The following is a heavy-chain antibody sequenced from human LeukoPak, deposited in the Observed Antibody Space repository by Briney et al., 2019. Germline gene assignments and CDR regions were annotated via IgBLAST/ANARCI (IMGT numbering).Heavy chain of an antibody. Sequence: GGSLRLSCAASGFTFSSYAMHWVRQAPGKGLEWVAVISYDGSNKYYADSVKGRFTISRDNSKNTLYLQMNSLRAEDTAVHYCAREYSSSWYLDYWGQGTLVTVSS. CDR2: ISYDGSNK. CDR3: AREYSSSWYLDY. V-gene: IGHV3-30*04. J-gene: IGHJ4*02. D-gene: IGHD6-13*01. CDR1: GFTFSSYA.